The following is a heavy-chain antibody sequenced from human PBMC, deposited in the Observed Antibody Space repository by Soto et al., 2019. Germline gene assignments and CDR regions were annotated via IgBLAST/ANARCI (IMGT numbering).Heavy chain of an antibody. Sequence: QVQLQQCGAGLLKPSHTLSLTCAVYGGSFSGYYWSRIRQPPGKGLVLIGEITHSGSTNYNPSLTRRVTTSVETSKYHYALKLGSVTAADTALSSCARAAPRYRSGGSSNSGRDYWGPGTLGSVST. CDR1: GGSFSGYY. V-gene: IGHV4-34*01. CDR3: ARAAPRYRSGGSSNSGRDY. J-gene: IGHJ4*02. D-gene: IGHD2-15*01. CDR2: ITHSGST.